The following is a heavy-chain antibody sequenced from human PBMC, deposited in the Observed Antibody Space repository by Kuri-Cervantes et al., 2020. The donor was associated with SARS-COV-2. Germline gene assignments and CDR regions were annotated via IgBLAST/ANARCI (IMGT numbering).Heavy chain of an antibody. CDR2: ISHDGKNK. CDR1: GFNFSRTD. J-gene: IGHJ4*02. V-gene: IGHV3-30*18. D-gene: IGHD3-22*01. CDR3: AKIPFYDSSGYYSNY. Sequence: GESLKISCAASGFNFSRTDMHWVRQAPGKGLEWVAVISHDGKNKKCIASGKGRFTISRDNSQNTLYLHMKSLRSEDTAMYYCAKIPFYDSSGYYSNYWGQGTLVTVSS.